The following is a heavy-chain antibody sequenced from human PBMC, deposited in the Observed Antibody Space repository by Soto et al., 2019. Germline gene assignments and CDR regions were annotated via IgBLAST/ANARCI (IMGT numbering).Heavy chain of an antibody. CDR3: ARSRGGNRVRGVYSHIGYYYYYMDV. V-gene: IGHV6-1*01. J-gene: IGHJ6*03. CDR2: TYYTSKWYN. D-gene: IGHD3-10*01. Sequence: SQTLSLTCAISGDSVSSNSAAWNWIRQSPSRGLEWLGRTYYTSKWYNDYAVSVKSRITINPDTSKNQFSLQLNSVTPEDTAVYYCARSRGGNRVRGVYSHIGYYYYYMDVWGKGTTVTVSS. CDR1: GDSVSSNSAA.